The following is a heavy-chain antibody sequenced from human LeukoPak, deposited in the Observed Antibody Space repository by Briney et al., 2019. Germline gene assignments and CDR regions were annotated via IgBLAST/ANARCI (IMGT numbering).Heavy chain of an antibody. J-gene: IGHJ4*02. CDR2: IYDSGST. D-gene: IGHD3-10*01. V-gene: IGHV4-31*03. CDR3: ARDRSDSTTRYLDY. Sequence: PSQTLCLTCTVSGASINRGGSYWTCIRQHPGKGLEWIGSIYDSGSTYYNPSLESRVNISVDTSKNQFSLKLNSVTAADTDVYYCARDRSDSTTRYLDYWGQGTLVTVSS. CDR1: GASINRGGSY.